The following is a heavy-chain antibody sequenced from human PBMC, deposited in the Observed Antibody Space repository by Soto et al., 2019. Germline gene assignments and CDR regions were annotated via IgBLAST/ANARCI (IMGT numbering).Heavy chain of an antibody. CDR3: ARATDSSGYYYYYGMDV. CDR1: GGSISSGDYY. CDR2: IYYSGST. J-gene: IGHJ6*02. Sequence: ASETLSLTCTVSGGSISSGDYYWSWIRQPPGKGLGWIGYIYYSGSTYYNPSLKSRVTISVDTSKNQFSLKLSSVTAADTAVYYCARATDSSGYYYYYGMDVWGQGTTVTVSS. V-gene: IGHV4-30-4*01. D-gene: IGHD3-22*01.